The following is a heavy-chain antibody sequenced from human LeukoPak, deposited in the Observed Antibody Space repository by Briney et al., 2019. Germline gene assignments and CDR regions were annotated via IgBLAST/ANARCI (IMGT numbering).Heavy chain of an antibody. D-gene: IGHD4-23*01. CDR2: ISSSASTI. V-gene: IGHV3-11*04. CDR1: GFTFSDYY. J-gene: IGHJ5*02. CDR3: AALGKNWFDP. Sequence: GGSLRLSCAVSGFTFSDYYMTWIRQAPGKGLEWVSYISSSASTIYYADSAKGRFTISRDNAKNSLYLQMNSLRAEDTAVYYCAALGKNWFDPWGQGTLVTVSS.